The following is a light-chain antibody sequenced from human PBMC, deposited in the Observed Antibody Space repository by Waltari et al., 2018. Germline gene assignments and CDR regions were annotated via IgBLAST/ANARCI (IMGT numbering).Light chain of an antibody. CDR3: QQGHSVPPT. Sequence: EIQMTQSPSSVFASVGDRVAITCRATQDIGSSLAWYQQKPGQGPNLLIYAASNLQTGVPSRFSGSGSGADFTLTINSLQPEDFAVYYCQQGHSVPPTLGQGTRVEIK. CDR2: AAS. V-gene: IGKV1-12*01. CDR1: QDIGSS. J-gene: IGKJ1*01.